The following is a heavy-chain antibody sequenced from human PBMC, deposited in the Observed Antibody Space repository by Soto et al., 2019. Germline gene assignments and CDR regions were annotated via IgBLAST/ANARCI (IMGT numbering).Heavy chain of an antibody. D-gene: IGHD6-13*01. Sequence: GGSLRLACAASGFAFRTYAMTWVRQAPGKGLEWVSVISGSGGSSYYAASVKGRFTISRDNSKNTLYLQMNGLRAEDTALYDCAKVTKRAAAGRYEYYKYGMDVWGQGTTVTVSS. J-gene: IGHJ6*02. V-gene: IGHV3-23*01. CDR3: AKVTKRAAAGRYEYYKYGMDV. CDR1: GFAFRTYA. CDR2: ISGSGGSS.